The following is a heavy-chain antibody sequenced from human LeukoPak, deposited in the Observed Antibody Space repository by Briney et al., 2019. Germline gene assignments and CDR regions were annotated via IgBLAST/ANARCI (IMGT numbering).Heavy chain of an antibody. Sequence: GGSLRLSCAASGFTFSSYWMSWVRQAPGKGLEWVAKIKQVGSEEYYVESVKGRFTISRDNSKNTPYLQMSSLRADDTAVYYCARGPNSDILTGWRKTYNAFDKWGQGTMVTVSS. D-gene: IGHD3-9*01. CDR2: IKQVGSEE. V-gene: IGHV3-7*01. J-gene: IGHJ3*02. CDR3: ARGPNSDILTGWRKTYNAFDK. CDR1: GFTFSSYW.